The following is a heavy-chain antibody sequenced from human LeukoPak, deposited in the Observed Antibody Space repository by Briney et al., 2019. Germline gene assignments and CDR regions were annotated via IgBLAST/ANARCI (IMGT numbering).Heavy chain of an antibody. CDR1: GFTFSTYS. J-gene: IGHJ3*02. Sequence: GGSLRLSCAASGFTFSTYSMNWVRQAPGKGLEWVSSISSSSSYIYYPDSVKGRFTISRDNAKNSLYLQMNSLRAEDTAVYYCARSTSYSAAAGTPENAFDIWGRGTMVTVSS. V-gene: IGHV3-21*01. D-gene: IGHD6-13*01. CDR2: ISSSSSYI. CDR3: ARSTSYSAAAGTPENAFDI.